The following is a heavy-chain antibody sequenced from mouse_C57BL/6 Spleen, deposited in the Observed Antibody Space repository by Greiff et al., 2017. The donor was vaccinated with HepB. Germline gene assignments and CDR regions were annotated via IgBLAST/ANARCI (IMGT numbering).Heavy chain of an antibody. D-gene: IGHD1-1*01. CDR2: ISSGSSTI. CDR3: ARPLLLRYVYFDV. V-gene: IGHV5-17*01. Sequence: EVMLVESGGGLVKPGGSLKLSCAASGFTFSDYGMHWVRQAPEKGLEWVAYISSGSSTIYYADTVKGRFTISRDNAKNTLFLQMTSLRSEDTAMYYCARPLLLRYVYFDVWGTGTTVTVSS. J-gene: IGHJ1*03. CDR1: GFTFSDYG.